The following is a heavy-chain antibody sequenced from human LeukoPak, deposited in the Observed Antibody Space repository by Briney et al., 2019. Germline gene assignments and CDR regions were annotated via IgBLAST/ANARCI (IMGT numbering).Heavy chain of an antibody. J-gene: IGHJ4*02. Sequence: SETLSLTCTVSGGSVSSGSYYWGWLRQPPGTGLEWIGYNYYSGSTNYNPSLKSRVTISIDTSKNQFSLKLNSVTAADTAVYYCARDNRYYGSGSYYTGYWGQGTLVTVSS. D-gene: IGHD3-10*01. CDR1: GGSVSSGSYY. CDR2: NYYSGST. CDR3: ARDNRYYGSGSYYTGY. V-gene: IGHV4-61*01.